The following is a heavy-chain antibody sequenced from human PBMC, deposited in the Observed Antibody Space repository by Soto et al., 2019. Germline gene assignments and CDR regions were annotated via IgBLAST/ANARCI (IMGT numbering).Heavy chain of an antibody. CDR2: IYSSGSP. CDR3: ARVVIVPAARGHYNYFYMDV. CDR1: GGSISGYY. J-gene: IGHJ6*03. D-gene: IGHD2-2*01. V-gene: IGHV4-59*08. Sequence: QVQLQESGPGLVKPSETLSLTCTVSGGSISGYYWSWIRQPPGKGLEWIGYIYSSGSPNYNPSLKGRAASSVDTSENQTSLRLSSVTAADTAVYYCARVVIVPAARGHYNYFYMDVWGKGTTVTVSS.